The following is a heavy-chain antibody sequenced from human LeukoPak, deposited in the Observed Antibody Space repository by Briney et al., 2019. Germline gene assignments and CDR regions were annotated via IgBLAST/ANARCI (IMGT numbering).Heavy chain of an antibody. D-gene: IGHD2-21*02. J-gene: IGHJ4*02. CDR1: GYTFTSYY. V-gene: IGHV1-46*01. CDR2: INPSGGTT. Sequence: GASVKVSCKASGYTFTSYYMHWVRQAPGQGLEWMGIINPSGGTTSYAQKFQGRVTMTRDTSTTTVYMELSSLRSEDTAVYYCVRDLDRSVHCLDHWGQGTLVTVSS. CDR3: VRDLDRSVHCLDH.